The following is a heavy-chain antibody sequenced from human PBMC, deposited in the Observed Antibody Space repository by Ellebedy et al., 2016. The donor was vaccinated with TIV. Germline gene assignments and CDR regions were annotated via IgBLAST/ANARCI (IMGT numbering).Heavy chain of an antibody. D-gene: IGHD2-2*01. CDR1: RGSFSGHY. CDR3: AHSFVSSTSWAGGMDA. J-gene: IGHJ6*02. CDR2: VSHSGTT. V-gene: IGHV4-34*01. Sequence: SETLSLTXAVFRGSFSGHYWNWVRQAPGKGLEWIGEVSHSGTTNYNPSLKSRVTMSVDSSKRQVSLKLSSVTAADTAVYHCAHSFVSSTSWAGGMDAWGQGTTVTVSS.